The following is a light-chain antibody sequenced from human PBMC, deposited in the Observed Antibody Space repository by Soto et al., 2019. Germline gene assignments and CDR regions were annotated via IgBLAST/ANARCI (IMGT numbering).Light chain of an antibody. CDR1: QSVSSD. CDR2: DAS. J-gene: IGKJ5*01. CDR3: QQRSNWPIT. Sequence: EFVLTQSPATLSLSPGERATLSCRASQSVSSDLAWYQQKPGQAPRLLIYDASNRSTGIPARFSGGGSGTDFTLTISSLEPEAFAVYYCQQRSNWPITFGQGTRLEIK. V-gene: IGKV3-11*01.